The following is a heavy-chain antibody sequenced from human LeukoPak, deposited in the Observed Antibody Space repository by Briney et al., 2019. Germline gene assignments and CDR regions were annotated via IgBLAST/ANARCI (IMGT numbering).Heavy chain of an antibody. V-gene: IGHV5-51*01. Sequence: GESLKISCKASGYSFISYWIGWVRHMPGKGLEWMGIIDPSDSETRYTPSFQGQVTISVDESLTTAYLQWTSLKASDTAMYYCARQTAMGRSGDYWGQGTQVTVSS. D-gene: IGHD5-18*01. CDR3: ARQTAMGRSGDY. CDR1: GYSFISYW. J-gene: IGHJ4*02. CDR2: IDPSDSET.